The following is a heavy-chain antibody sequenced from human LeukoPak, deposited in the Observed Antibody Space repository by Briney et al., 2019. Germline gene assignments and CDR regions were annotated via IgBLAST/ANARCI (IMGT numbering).Heavy chain of an antibody. V-gene: IGHV3-23*01. CDR2: ISGSGGST. D-gene: IGHD6-13*01. J-gene: IGHJ4*02. Sequence: GGSLRLSCAAPGFTFSSYAMSWVRQAPGKGLEWVSAISGSGGSTYYADSVKGRFTISRDNSKNTLYLQMNSLRAEDTAVYYCAKDYSSSWSLAYYFDYWGQGTLVTVSS. CDR3: AKDYSSSWSLAYYFDY. CDR1: GFTFSSYA.